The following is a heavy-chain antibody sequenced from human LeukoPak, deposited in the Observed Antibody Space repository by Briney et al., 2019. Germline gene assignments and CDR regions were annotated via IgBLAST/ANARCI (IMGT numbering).Heavy chain of an antibody. V-gene: IGHV3-33*08. Sequence: GGSLRLSCTASGFIFSSYAMHWVRQAPGKGLEWVAIIWYDGSIKYYEDSVKGRFTISRDNSKNTLYLQMNSLRAEDTAVYYCAREMGVEMATISHFDYWGQGTLVTVSP. CDR2: IWYDGSIK. J-gene: IGHJ4*02. D-gene: IGHD5-24*01. CDR3: AREMGVEMATISHFDY. CDR1: GFIFSSYA.